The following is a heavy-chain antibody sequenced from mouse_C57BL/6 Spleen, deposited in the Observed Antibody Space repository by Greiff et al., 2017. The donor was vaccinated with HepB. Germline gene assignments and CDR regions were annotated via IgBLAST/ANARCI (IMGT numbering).Heavy chain of an antibody. V-gene: IGHV14-1*01. D-gene: IGHD2-2*01. CDR3: TRLTSTMVTDFDY. J-gene: IGHJ2*01. CDR1: GFNIKDYY. Sequence: VQLQQSGAELVRPGASVKLSCTASGFNIKDYYMHWVKQRPEQGLEWIGRIDPEDGDTEYAPKFQGKATMTADTSSNTAYLQLSSLTCEDTAVYYCTRLTSTMVTDFDYWGQGTTLTVSS. CDR2: IDPEDGDT.